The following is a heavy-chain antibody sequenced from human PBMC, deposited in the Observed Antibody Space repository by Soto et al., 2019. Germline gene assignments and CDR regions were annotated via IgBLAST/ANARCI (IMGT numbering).Heavy chain of an antibody. V-gene: IGHV3-74*01. J-gene: IGHJ4*02. CDR2: INGDGRTT. Sequence: EVQLVESGGGLVQPGGSLRLSCTASGLTFNNYWMHWVRQAPGKGPVWVSRINGDGRTTTYADSVRGRFTISRDNAKYTVYLQMNSLRAEETAVYYCAGGDYSGAGTFYLTDHWGQGTLVTVSS. CDR1: GLTFNNYW. D-gene: IGHD3-10*01. CDR3: AGGDYSGAGTFYLTDH.